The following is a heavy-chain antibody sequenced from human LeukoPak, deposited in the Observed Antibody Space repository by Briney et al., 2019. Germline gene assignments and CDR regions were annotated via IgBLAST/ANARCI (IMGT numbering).Heavy chain of an antibody. V-gene: IGHV3-74*01. CDR2: INSDGSIT. CDR3: ARDPNMGGNSDLDY. CDR1: GFSFSRYW. D-gene: IGHD4-23*01. J-gene: IGHJ4*02. Sequence: GGSLRLSCAASGFSFSRYWMHWVRQAPGKGLVWVSRINSDGSITNYADSVKGRFTISRDNSKNTLYLQMNSLKFEDTAVYYCARDPNMGGNSDLDYWGQGTLVIVSS.